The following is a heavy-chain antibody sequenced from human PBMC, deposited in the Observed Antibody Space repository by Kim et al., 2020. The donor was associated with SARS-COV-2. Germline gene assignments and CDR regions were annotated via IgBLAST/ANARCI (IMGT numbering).Heavy chain of an antibody. Sequence: SETLSLTCTVSGGSISSGSYYWSCIRQPAGKGLEWIGRIYTSGSTNYNPALKSRVTISVDTSKNQFSLKLSSVTAADTAVYYCARDPLGYYGSGSDVGHYGMDVWGQGPTVTVSS. J-gene: IGHJ6*02. V-gene: IGHV4-61*02. D-gene: IGHD3-10*01. CDR1: GGSISSGSYY. CDR3: ARDPLGYYGSGSDVGHYGMDV. CDR2: IYTSGST.